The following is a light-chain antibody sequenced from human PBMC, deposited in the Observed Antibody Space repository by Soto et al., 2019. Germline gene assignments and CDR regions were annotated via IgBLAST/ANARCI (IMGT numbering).Light chain of an antibody. CDR2: GNN. Sequence: QAVVTQPPSVSGAPGQRVTISCTGSNSNIGAGYDVQWYQQLPGTAPKLLIYGNNNRPSGVPDRFSGSKSGSSASLAITGLQAEDEADYYCQSYDSSLRVFGGGTQLT. CDR3: QSYDSSLRV. J-gene: IGLJ3*02. CDR1: NSNIGAGYD. V-gene: IGLV1-40*01.